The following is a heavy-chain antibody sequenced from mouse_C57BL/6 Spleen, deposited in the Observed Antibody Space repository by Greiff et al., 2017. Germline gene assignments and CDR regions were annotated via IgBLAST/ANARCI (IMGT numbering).Heavy chain of an antibody. CDR2: INPGSGGT. J-gene: IGHJ3*01. V-gene: IGHV1-54*01. Sequence: QVQLKESGAELVRPGTSVKVSCKASGYAFTNYLIEWVKQRPGQGLEWIGVINPGSGGTNYNEKFKGKATLTADKSSSTAYMQLSSLTSEDSAVYFCARGGYDYDGWFAYWGQGTLVTVSA. D-gene: IGHD2-4*01. CDR1: GYAFTNYL. CDR3: ARGGYDYDGWFAY.